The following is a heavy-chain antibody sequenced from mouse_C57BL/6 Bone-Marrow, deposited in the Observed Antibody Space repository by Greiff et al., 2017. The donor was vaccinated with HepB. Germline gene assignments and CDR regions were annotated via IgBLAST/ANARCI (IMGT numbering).Heavy chain of an antibody. D-gene: IGHD1-1*01. J-gene: IGHJ1*03. Sequence: EVQLQQSGPGLVKPSQSLSLTCSVTGYSITSGYYWNWIRQFPGNKLEWMGYISYDGSNNYNPSLKNRISITRDTSKNQFFLKLNSVTTEDTATYYCARGFITTVGYFDVWGTGTTVTVSS. V-gene: IGHV3-6*01. CDR1: GYSITSGYY. CDR3: ARGFITTVGYFDV. CDR2: ISYDGSN.